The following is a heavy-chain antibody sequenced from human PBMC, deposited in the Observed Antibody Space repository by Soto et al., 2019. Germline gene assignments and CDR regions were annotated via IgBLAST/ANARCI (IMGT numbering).Heavy chain of an antibody. Sequence: GESLKISCKGSGYSFTSYWIGWVRQMPGKGLEWMGIIYPGDSDTRYSPSFQGQVTISADKSISTAYLQWSSLKASDTAMYYCARHPTRSYFLEGAYYYGMDVWGQGTTVTVSS. J-gene: IGHJ6*02. CDR1: GYSFTSYW. CDR2: IYPGDSDT. CDR3: ARHPTRSYFLEGAYYYGMDV. V-gene: IGHV5-51*01. D-gene: IGHD1-1*01.